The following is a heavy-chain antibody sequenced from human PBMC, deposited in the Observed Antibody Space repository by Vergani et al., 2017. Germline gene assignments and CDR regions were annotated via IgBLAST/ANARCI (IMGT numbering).Heavy chain of an antibody. D-gene: IGHD3-22*01. J-gene: IGHJ3*02. CDR2: SYPGDSDT. V-gene: IGHV5-51*01. Sequence: EVQLVQSGAEVKKPGESLKISCKGSGYSFTSYWIGWVRQMPGKDLEWMGISYPGDSDTRYSPSFQGQVTIPADKSISTAYLQWSSLKASDTAMYYCARQSKVVVIPITNAFDIWGQGTMVTVSS. CDR3: ARQSKVVVIPITNAFDI. CDR1: GYSFTSYW.